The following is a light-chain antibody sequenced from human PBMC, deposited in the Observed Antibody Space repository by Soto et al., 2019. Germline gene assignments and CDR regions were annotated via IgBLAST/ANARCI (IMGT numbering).Light chain of an antibody. V-gene: IGKV1-8*01. CDR1: QGISSY. CDR3: QQYFSYPYT. Sequence: AIRMTQSPSSFSASTGDRVTITCRASQGISSYLAWYQQKPGKAPKLLIYAAATLQRGAPSRFSASGSGTDFTLTISRLQSEDFATYYCQQYFSYPYTFGHGTKLEI. J-gene: IGKJ2*01. CDR2: AAA.